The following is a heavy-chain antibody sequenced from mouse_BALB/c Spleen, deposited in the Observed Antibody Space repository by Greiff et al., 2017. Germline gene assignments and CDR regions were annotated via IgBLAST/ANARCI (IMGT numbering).Heavy chain of an antibody. Sequence: EVKLVESGGGLVQPGGSRKLSCAASGFTFSDYGMAWVRQAPGKGPEWVAFLSNLAYSIYYADTVTGRFTISRENAKNTLYLEMSSLRSEDTAMYYCAREGVYYGSSSWFAYWGQGTLVTVSA. CDR1: GFTFSDYG. D-gene: IGHD1-1*01. CDR2: LSNLAYSI. V-gene: IGHV5-15*02. J-gene: IGHJ3*01. CDR3: AREGVYYGSSSWFAY.